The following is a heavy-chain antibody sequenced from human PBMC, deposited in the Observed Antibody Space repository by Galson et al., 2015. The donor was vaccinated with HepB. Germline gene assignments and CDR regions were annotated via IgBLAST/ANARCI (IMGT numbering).Heavy chain of an antibody. J-gene: IGHJ4*02. D-gene: IGHD3-10*01. CDR2: INPNGSDT. V-gene: IGHV1-2*02. CDR3: ATGSPPGVITC. CDR1: GYSFIGYS. Sequence: SVKVSCKAFGYSFIGYSIHWVRQAPGQGLEWMGLINPNGSDTNHAQKIQGRVTMTRDTSISIAFMDLTRLRSDHTAVYYCATGSPPGVITCWGQGTLVTVSS.